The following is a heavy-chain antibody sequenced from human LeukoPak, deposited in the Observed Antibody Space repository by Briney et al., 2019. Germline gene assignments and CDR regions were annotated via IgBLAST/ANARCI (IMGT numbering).Heavy chain of an antibody. V-gene: IGHV3-15*01. CDR3: TTAPFGIHLVGY. CDR1: GFTFTNAW. D-gene: IGHD3-3*01. CDR2: IQRKADGGTA. Sequence: GGSLRLSCAASGFTFTNAWLTWVRKAPGKGLEWVGRIQRKADGGTAEYAAPVKGRFTISRDDSKDTLFLQMNNLKIEDTAIYYCTTAPFGIHLVGYWGQGTLVTVSS. J-gene: IGHJ4*02.